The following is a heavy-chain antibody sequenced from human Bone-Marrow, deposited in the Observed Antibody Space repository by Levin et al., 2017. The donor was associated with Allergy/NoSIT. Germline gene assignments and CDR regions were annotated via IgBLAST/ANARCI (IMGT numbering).Heavy chain of an antibody. CDR2: IIPILGIA. CDR1: GGTFSSYT. CDR3: ARRVYCGGDCYRGGFDI. V-gene: IGHV1-69*02. J-gene: IGHJ3*02. Sequence: SVKVSCKASGGTFSSYTISWVRQAPGQGLEWMGRIIPILGIANYAQKFQGRVTITADKSTSTAYMELSSLRSEDTAVYYCARRVYCGGDCYRGGFDIWGPGTMVTVSS. D-gene: IGHD2-21*02.